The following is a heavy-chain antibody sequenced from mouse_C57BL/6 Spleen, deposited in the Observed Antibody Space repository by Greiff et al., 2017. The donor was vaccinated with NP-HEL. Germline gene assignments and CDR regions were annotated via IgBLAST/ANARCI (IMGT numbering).Heavy chain of an antibody. CDR2: INPYNGDT. J-gene: IGHJ2*01. CDR3: ARVYYVSYYFDY. V-gene: IGHV1-20*01. D-gene: IGHD1-1*01. CDR1: GYSFTGYF. Sequence: EVQLQQSGPELVKPGDSVKISCKASGYSFTGYFMNWVMQSHGKSLEWIGRINPYNGDTFYNQKFKGKATLTVDKSSSTAHMELRSLTSEDSAVYYCARVYYVSYYFDYWGQGTTLTVSS.